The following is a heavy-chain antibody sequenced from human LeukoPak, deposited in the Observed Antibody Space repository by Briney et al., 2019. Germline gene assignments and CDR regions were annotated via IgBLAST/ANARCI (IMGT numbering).Heavy chain of an antibody. CDR1: GFTFSDYY. V-gene: IGHV3-11*01. CDR2: ISTSGGTI. D-gene: IGHD1-26*01. Sequence: GGSPRLSCAASGFTFSDYYLSWIRQPPGKGLGWVSYISTSGGTIYYADSVKARFPISSDSATNSLYRQMNSLRAEDTAVYFWARVNGAYCLDYWGQGTLVTVSA. CDR3: ARVNGAYCLDY. J-gene: IGHJ4*02.